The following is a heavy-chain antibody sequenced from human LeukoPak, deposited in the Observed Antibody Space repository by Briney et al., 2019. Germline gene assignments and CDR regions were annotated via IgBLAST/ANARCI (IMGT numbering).Heavy chain of an antibody. D-gene: IGHD5-18*01. CDR1: GFTFSSYA. CDR3: ASLGNSYGTYYFDY. J-gene: IGHJ4*02. Sequence: GGSLRLSCAASGFTFSSYAMHWVRQAPGKGLEWVAVISYDGSNKYYADSVKGRFTISRDNSKNTLYLQMNSLRAEDTAVYYCASLGNSYGTYYFDYWGQGTLVTVSS. V-gene: IGHV3-30-3*01. CDR2: ISYDGSNK.